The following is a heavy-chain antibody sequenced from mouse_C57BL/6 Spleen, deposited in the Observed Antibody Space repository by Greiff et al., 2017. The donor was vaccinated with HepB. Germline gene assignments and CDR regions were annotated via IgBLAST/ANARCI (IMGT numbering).Heavy chain of an antibody. CDR3: ARSHYYGSSPYYFDY. V-gene: IGHV1-81*01. J-gene: IGHJ2*01. D-gene: IGHD1-1*01. CDR2: IYPRSGNT. CDR1: GYTFTSYG. Sequence: VKLVESGAELARPGASVKLSCKASGYTFTSYGISWVKQRTGQGLEWIGEIYPRSGNTYYNEKFKGKATLTADKSSSTAYMELRSLTSEDSAVYFCARSHYYGSSPYYFDYGGQGTTLTVSS.